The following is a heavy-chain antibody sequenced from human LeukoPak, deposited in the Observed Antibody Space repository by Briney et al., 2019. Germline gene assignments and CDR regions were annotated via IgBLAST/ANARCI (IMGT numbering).Heavy chain of an antibody. V-gene: IGHV4-34*01. J-gene: IGHJ4*02. CDR1: GGSLSGYY. CDR3: ARGPVWFGELYPDY. Sequence: PSETLSLTCAVYGGSLSGYYWSWIRQPPGKGLEWIGEINHSGSTNYNPSLKSRVTISVDTSKNQFSLKLSSVTAADTAVYYCARGPVWFGELYPDYWGQGTLVTVSS. D-gene: IGHD3-10*01. CDR2: INHSGST.